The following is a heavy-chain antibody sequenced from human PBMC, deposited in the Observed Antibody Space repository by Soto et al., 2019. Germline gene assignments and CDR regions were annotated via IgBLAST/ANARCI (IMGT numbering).Heavy chain of an antibody. D-gene: IGHD2-15*01. CDR3: ARVQKDIVVVVAAHHDAFDI. V-gene: IGHV5-10-1*01. Sequence: GESLKISCKGSGYSFTTYWITWVRQMPGKGLEWMGRIDPSDSYTNYSPSFQGHVTISADKSISTAYLQWSSLKASDTAVYYCARVQKDIVVVVAAHHDAFDIWGQGTMVTVS. J-gene: IGHJ3*02. CDR1: GYSFTTYW. CDR2: IDPSDSYT.